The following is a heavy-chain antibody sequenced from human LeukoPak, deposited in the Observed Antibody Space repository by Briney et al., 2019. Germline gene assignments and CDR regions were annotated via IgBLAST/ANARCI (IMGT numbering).Heavy chain of an antibody. CDR2: ISPDGSTT. CDR3: TRDRTTITLFEL. CDR1: GFIISSYW. J-gene: IGHJ4*02. V-gene: IGHV3-74*01. D-gene: IGHD4-11*01. Sequence: GGSLRLSCAASGFIISSYWMHWVRQVPGKGLVWVSRISPDGSTTGYADSVKGRFTASRDNARNTLYLQINGLRAEDSAVYYCTRDRTTITLFELWGQGTLVTVSS.